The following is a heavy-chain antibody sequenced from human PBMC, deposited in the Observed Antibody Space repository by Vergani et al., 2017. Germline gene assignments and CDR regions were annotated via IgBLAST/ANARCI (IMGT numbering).Heavy chain of an antibody. Sequence: QLQLQESGPGLVKPSETLSLTCTVSGGSISSSSYYWGWIRQPPGKGLEWIGSIYYSGSTYYNPSLKSRVTISVDTSKNQFSLKLSSVTAADTAVYYCAREGGGSGDPVDYWGQGTLVTVSS. CDR2: IYYSGST. CDR3: AREGGGSGDPVDY. D-gene: IGHD3-10*01. CDR1: GGSISSSSYY. V-gene: IGHV4-39*07. J-gene: IGHJ4*02.